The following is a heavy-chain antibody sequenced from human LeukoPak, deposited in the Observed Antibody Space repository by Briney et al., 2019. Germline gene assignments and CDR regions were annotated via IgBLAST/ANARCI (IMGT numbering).Heavy chain of an antibody. D-gene: IGHD3-16*01. CDR3: AKDDDWGRYKH. CDR2: IYSDNT. V-gene: IGHV3-53*01. CDR1: GFTVSTNS. J-gene: IGHJ1*01. Sequence: GGSLRLSCTVSGFTVSTNSMSWVRQAPGKGLEWVSFIYSDNTHYSDPVKGRFTISRDNSKNTLYLQMNSLRAEDTAVYYCAKDDDWGRYKHWGQGTLVTVSS.